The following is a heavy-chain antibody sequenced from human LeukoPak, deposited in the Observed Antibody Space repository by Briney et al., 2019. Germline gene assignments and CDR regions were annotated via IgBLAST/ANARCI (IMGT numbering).Heavy chain of an antibody. CDR2: INHSGST. CDR3: ARGTPEYSSGWFYY. V-gene: IGHV4-34*01. D-gene: IGHD6-19*01. Sequence: PSETLSLTCAVYGGSFSGYYWSWIRQPPGKGLEWIGEINHSGSTNYNPSLKSRVTISVDTSKNQFSLKLSSVTAADTAVYYCARGTPEYSSGWFYYWGQGTLATVSS. J-gene: IGHJ4*02. CDR1: GGSFSGYY.